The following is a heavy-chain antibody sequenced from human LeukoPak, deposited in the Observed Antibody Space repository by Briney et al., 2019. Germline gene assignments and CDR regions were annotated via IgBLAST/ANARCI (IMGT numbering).Heavy chain of an antibody. CDR3: ARKGPPYYDFWSGSFHFDYYYYGMDV. V-gene: IGHV4-34*01. Sequence: PSETLSLTCAVYGGSFSGYYWSWIRQPPGKGLEWIGEINHSGSTNYNPSLKSRVTISVDTSKNQFSLKLSSVTAADTAVYYCARKGPPYYDFWSGSFHFDYYYYGMDVWGQGTTVTVSS. D-gene: IGHD3-3*01. CDR1: GGSFSGYY. J-gene: IGHJ6*02. CDR2: INHSGST.